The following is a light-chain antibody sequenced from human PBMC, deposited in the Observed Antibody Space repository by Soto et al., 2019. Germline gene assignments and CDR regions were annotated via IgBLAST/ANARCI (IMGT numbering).Light chain of an antibody. J-gene: IGKJ2*01. CDR3: QQYSSSAPGYT. CDR2: GAS. CDR1: QSVSSSY. V-gene: IGKV3-20*01. Sequence: EIVLTESPDTLSLSPGERGTVSCRASQSVSSSYLSWYQQKPGQAPRLLIFGASRRAAGIPDRFSGSGSGTDFTLTITRLEPEDFAVYYCQQYSSSAPGYTFGQGTKVDIK.